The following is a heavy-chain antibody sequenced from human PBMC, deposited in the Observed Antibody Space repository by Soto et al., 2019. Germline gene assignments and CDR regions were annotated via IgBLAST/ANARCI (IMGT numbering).Heavy chain of an antibody. CDR1: GGTFSSYS. V-gene: IGHV1-69*12. Sequence: QVQLVQSGAEVKKPGSSVKVSCKASGGTFSSYSISWGRQAPGPGLEWMGGIIPIFGTANYAQKFQGRVTITADESTSTAYMELSSLRSEDTAVYYCASEFSTVTHVGRLDDWGQGTLVTVSS. J-gene: IGHJ4*02. D-gene: IGHD4-17*01. CDR3: ASEFSTVTHVGRLDD. CDR2: IIPIFGTA.